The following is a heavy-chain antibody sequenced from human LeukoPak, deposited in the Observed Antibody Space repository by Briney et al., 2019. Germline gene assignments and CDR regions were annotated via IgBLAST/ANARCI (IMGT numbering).Heavy chain of an antibody. V-gene: IGHV3-23*01. CDR2: ISGGGSRT. D-gene: IGHD3-16*01. CDR1: GFTFRSYS. CDR3: ARLLGGNYYYAMDV. Sequence: GGSLRLSCAASGFTFRSYSMSWVRQAPGKGLEWLSTISGGGSRTYYADSVKGRVTMSRDNPGETVSLQMNNLSAEDTAVYYCARLLGGNYYYAMDVWGQGTTVTVSS. J-gene: IGHJ6*02.